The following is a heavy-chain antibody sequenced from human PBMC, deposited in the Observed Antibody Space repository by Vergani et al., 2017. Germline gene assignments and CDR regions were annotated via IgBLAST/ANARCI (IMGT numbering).Heavy chain of an antibody. CDR1: GYTLTELS. CDR3: AREPYSSSSSGHFDY. V-gene: IGHV1-69*13. Sequence: QVQLVQSGAEVKKPGASVKVSCKVSGYTLTELSMHWVRQAPGQGLEWMGGIIPIFGTANYAQKFQGRVTITADESTSTAYMELSSLRSEDTAVYYCAREPYSSSSSGHFDYWGQGTLVTVSS. CDR2: IIPIFGTA. D-gene: IGHD6-13*01. J-gene: IGHJ4*02.